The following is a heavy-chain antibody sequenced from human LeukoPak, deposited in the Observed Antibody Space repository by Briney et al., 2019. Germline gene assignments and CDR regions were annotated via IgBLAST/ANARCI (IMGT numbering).Heavy chain of an antibody. J-gene: IGHJ6*02. D-gene: IGHD3-10*01. Sequence: GGSLRLSCAASGFTFSSYAMSWVRQAPGKGLEWVSAISGSGGSTYYADSVKGRFTISRDNAKNSLYLQMNSLRAEDTAVYYCAGAESSGGSGSYYNADYYYYGMDVWGQGTTVTVSS. CDR1: GFTFSSYA. CDR2: ISGSGGST. V-gene: IGHV3-23*01. CDR3: AGAESSGGSGSYYNADYYYYGMDV.